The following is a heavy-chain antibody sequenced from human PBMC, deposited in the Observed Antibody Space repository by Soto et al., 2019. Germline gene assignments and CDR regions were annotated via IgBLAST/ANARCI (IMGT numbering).Heavy chain of an antibody. CDR3: SKWDGYGDQ. D-gene: IGHD5-12*01. J-gene: IGHJ5*02. CDR2: ISGGGDST. CDR1: GFTFSTNS. Sequence: EVQLLESGGGLVQPGGSLRLSYAASGFTFSTNSMTWVRQAPGKGLEWVCGISGGGDSTHYADSVKGRFTISRDNSMNMVYLQMNSLTADDTAVYFCSKWDGYGDQWGQGTLVTVSS. V-gene: IGHV3-23*01.